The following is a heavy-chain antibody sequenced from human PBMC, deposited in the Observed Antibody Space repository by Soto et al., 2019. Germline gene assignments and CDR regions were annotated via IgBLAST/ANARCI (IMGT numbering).Heavy chain of an antibody. CDR1: GGTFSSYA. CDR3: ARKLVGPYYGMDV. V-gene: IGHV1-69*13. D-gene: IGHD6-13*01. Sequence: SVKVSCKASGGTFSSYAISWVRQAPGQGLEWMGGIIPIFGTANYAQKFQGRVTITADESTSTAYMELSSLRSEDTAVYYCARKLVGPYYGMDVWGQGTTVTVSS. CDR2: IIPIFGTA. J-gene: IGHJ6*02.